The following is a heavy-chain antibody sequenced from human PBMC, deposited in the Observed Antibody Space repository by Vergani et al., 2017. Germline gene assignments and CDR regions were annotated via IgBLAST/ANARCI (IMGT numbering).Heavy chain of an antibody. D-gene: IGHD3-3*01. Sequence: QLQESGPGLVKPSATLSLTCVVSGISISQTYHWAWIRQTPGKGLEWIGSVYHRGAISYNPSLVSRVTISVDTSSNELSLKLTSVTAADTAVYYCASPVWHGFYGNFDNWGQGTLVTVSS. CDR3: ASPVWHGFYGNFDN. CDR2: VYHRGAI. CDR1: GISISQTYH. J-gene: IGHJ4*02. V-gene: IGHV4-38-2*01.